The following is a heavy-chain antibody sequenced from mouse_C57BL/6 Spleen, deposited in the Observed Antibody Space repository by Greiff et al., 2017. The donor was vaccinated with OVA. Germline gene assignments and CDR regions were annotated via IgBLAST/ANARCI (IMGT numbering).Heavy chain of an antibody. CDR1: GFTFSSYA. J-gene: IGHJ3*01. CDR3: TRGSPLQAWFAY. D-gene: IGHD6-2*01. V-gene: IGHV5-9-1*02. CDR2: FSSGGDDI. Sequence: EVKLMEPGEGLVKPGASLKLSCAASGFTFSSYAMSWVRQTPEKRLEWVAYFSSGGDDIYYADTVKGRFTISRDNARNTLYLQMSSLKSEDTAMYYCTRGSPLQAWFAYWGQGTLVTVSA.